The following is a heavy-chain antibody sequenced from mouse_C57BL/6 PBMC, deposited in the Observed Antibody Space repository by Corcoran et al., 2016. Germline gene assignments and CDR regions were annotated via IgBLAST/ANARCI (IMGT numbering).Heavy chain of an antibody. CDR2: INPNNGGT. Sequence: EVQLQQSGPELVKPGASVKISCKASGYTFTDYYMNWVKQSHGKSLEWIGDINPNNGGTSYNQKFKGKATLTVDKSSSTAYMELRSLTSEDSADYYCARKDLDGYEDVDLWGTGTRVTVSS. J-gene: IGHJ1*03. D-gene: IGHD2-2*01. V-gene: IGHV1-26*01. CDR3: ARKDLDGYEDVDL. CDR1: GYTFTDYY.